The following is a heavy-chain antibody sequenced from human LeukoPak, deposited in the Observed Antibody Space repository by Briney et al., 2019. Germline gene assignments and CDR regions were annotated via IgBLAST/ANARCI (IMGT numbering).Heavy chain of an antibody. J-gene: IGHJ4*02. CDR2: INAGNGNT. V-gene: IGHV1-3*01. CDR1: GYTFTSYA. CDR3: ARDQARSMDY. Sequence: ASVTVSCTASGYTFTSYAMHWVRQAPGQRLEWMGWINAGNGNTKYSQKFQGRVTITRDTSASTAYMELSNLRSEDTAVYYCARDQARSMDYWGQGTLVTVSS.